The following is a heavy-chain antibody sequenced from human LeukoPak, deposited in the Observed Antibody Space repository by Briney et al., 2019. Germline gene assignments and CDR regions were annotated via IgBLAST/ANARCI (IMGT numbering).Heavy chain of an antibody. V-gene: IGHV4-39*07. CDR1: GGSISSGSYY. CDR3: ARVGTVGSEDY. CDR2: IYHSGTT. J-gene: IGHJ4*02. D-gene: IGHD2-15*01. Sequence: SQTLSLTCTVSGGSISSGSYYWSWIRQPAGKGLEWIGSIYHSGTTYYNPSLKSRVTISVDTSKNQFSLKLSSVTAADTAVYYCARVGTVGSEDYWGQGTLVTVSS.